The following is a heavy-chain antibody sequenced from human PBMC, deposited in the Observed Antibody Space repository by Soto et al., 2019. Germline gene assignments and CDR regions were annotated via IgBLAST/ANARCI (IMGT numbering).Heavy chain of an antibody. CDR1: GFIFSSYA. CDR2: ISGSGGST. CDR3: AREFVNTAMAMGNWFDP. J-gene: IGHJ5*02. D-gene: IGHD5-18*01. V-gene: IGHV3-23*01. Sequence: GGSLRLSCAASGFIFSSYAMSWVRQAPGKGLEWVSAISGSGGSTYYADSVKGRFTISRDNSKNTLYLQMNSLRSEDTAVYYCAREFVNTAMAMGNWFDPWGQGTLVTVSS.